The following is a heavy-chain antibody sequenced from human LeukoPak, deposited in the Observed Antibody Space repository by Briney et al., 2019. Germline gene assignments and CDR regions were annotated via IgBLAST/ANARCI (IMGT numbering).Heavy chain of an antibody. J-gene: IGHJ4*02. V-gene: IGHV1-69*06. CDR1: GGTFSSYA. D-gene: IGHD2-15*01. CDR3: ARHEDMNSASDY. Sequence: SVKVSCKASGGTFSSYAISWVRQAPGQGLEWMGGIIPIFGTANYAQKFQGRVTITADKSTSTAYMELNSLRSEDTAVYYCARHEDMNSASDYWGQGTLVTVSS. CDR2: IIPIFGTA.